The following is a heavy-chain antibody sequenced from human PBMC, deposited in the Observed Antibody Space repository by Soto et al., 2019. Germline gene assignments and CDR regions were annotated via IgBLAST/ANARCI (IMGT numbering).Heavy chain of an antibody. V-gene: IGHV3-23*01. CDR2: ISGGGSST. J-gene: IGHJ5*02. Sequence: PGGSLRLSCAASGFTFISYAMCWVRQAPGKGLEWVSTISGGGSSTQYADSVKGRFTISRDNSKNTLYLQMNSLRAEDTAVYYCAKSPSIAASPVWFDPWGQGTLVTVSS. CDR3: AKSPSIAASPVWFDP. D-gene: IGHD6-6*01. CDR1: GFTFISYA.